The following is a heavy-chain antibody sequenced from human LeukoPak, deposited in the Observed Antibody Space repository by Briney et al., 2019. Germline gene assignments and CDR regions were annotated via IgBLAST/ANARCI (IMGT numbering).Heavy chain of an antibody. J-gene: IGHJ4*02. CDR1: GGSFSGYS. CDR3: ARKYGSGWPN. Sequence: SETLSLTCAVYGGSFSGYSWSWIRQPPGKGLEWIGEINHSGSTNYNPSLKSRVTISLDTSKSQFSLKLSSVTAADTAMYYCARKYGSGWPNWGQGTLVTVSS. V-gene: IGHV4-34*01. D-gene: IGHD6-19*01. CDR2: INHSGST.